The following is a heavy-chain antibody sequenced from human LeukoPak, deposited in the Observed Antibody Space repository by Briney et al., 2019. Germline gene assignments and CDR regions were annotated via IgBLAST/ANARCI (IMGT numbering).Heavy chain of an antibody. J-gene: IGHJ5*02. V-gene: IGHV1-46*01. CDR2: INPSGGST. Sequence: RASVKVSRKASGYTFTSYYMHWVRQAPGQGLEWMGIINPSGGSTSYAQKFQGRVTMTRDMSTSTVYMELSSLRSEDTAVYYCARDQYPSVGIAVAGTPLFDPWGQGTLVTVSS. CDR3: ARDQYPSVGIAVAGTPLFDP. D-gene: IGHD6-19*01. CDR1: GYTFTSYY.